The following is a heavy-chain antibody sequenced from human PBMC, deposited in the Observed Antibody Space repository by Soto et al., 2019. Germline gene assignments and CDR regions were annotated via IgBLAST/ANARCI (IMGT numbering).Heavy chain of an antibody. CDR3: ARDHLVVVPAAPATYYYGMDV. J-gene: IGHJ6*02. Sequence: SVKVSCKASGGPFSSYAISWVRQAPGQGLEWMGGIIPIFGTANYAQKFQGRVTITADKSTSTAYMELSSLRSEDTAVYYCARDHLVVVPAAPATYYYGMDVWGQGTTVTVSS. V-gene: IGHV1-69*06. D-gene: IGHD2-2*01. CDR1: GGPFSSYA. CDR2: IIPIFGTA.